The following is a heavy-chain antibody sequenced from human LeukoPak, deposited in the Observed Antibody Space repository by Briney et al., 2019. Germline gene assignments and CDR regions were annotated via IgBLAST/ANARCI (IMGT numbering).Heavy chain of an antibody. D-gene: IGHD6-13*01. V-gene: IGHV3-30*04. CDR1: GFTFSGYD. CDR2: ISYDGSNK. Sequence: PLGCLRLSCAESGFTFSGYDRSWVRQAPGKGLEWVAVISYDGSNKYYADSVKGRFTISRDNSKNTLYLQMNSLRAEDTAVYYCARVGKAAAGLDYWGQGTLVTVSS. CDR3: ARVGKAAAGLDY. J-gene: IGHJ4*02.